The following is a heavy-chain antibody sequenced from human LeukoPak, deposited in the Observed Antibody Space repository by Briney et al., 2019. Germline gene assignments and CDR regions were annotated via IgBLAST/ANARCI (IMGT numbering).Heavy chain of an antibody. CDR3: AKDRGDYTNWFDP. V-gene: IGHV3-30*04. CDR1: GFTFSSYA. CDR2: ISYDGSNK. Sequence: PGGSLRLSCAASGFTFSSYAMHWVRQAPGKGLEWVAVISYDGSNKYYADSVKGRFTISRDNSKNTLYLQMNSPRPEDTAIYYCAKDRGDYTNWFDPWGQGTLVTVSS. J-gene: IGHJ5*02. D-gene: IGHD4-17*01.